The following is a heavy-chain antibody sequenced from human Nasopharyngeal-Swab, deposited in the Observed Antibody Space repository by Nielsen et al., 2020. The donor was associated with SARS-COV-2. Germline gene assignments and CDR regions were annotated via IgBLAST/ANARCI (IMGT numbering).Heavy chain of an antibody. V-gene: IGHV3-11*04. CDR2: ISSSGSTI. D-gene: IGHD1-26*01. CDR3: VRDVAMVGATLGT. Sequence: WIRQPPGKGLEWVSYISSSGSTIYYADSVEGRFTISRDNPKNSLFLQMDSLRDEDTAVYFCVRDVAMVGATLGTWGQGTLVTVSS. J-gene: IGHJ1*01.